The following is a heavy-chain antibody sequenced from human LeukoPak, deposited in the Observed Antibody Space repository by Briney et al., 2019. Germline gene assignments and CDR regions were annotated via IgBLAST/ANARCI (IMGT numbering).Heavy chain of an antibody. CDR1: GGSISSYY. J-gene: IGHJ4*02. CDR2: IYYSEST. V-gene: IGHV4-59*08. Sequence: SETLSLTCTVSGGSISSYYWSWIRQPPGKGLEWIGYIYYSESTNYNPSLKSRVTISVDTSKNQFSLKLSSVTAADTAVYYCARLTYYYGSGSLDYWGQGTLVTVSS. D-gene: IGHD3-10*01. CDR3: ARLTYYYGSGSLDY.